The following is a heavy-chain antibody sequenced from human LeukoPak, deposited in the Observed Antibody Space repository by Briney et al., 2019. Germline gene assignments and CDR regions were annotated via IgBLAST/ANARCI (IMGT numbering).Heavy chain of an antibody. CDR3: ARGGHSSSSADY. Sequence: ASVKVSCKASGYTFTSYYMHWVRQAPGQGLEWMGGIIPIFGTANYAQKFQGRVTITADESTSTAYMELSSLRSEDTAVYYCARGGHSSSSADYWGQGTLVTVSS. V-gene: IGHV1-69*13. D-gene: IGHD6-6*01. CDR1: GYTFTSYY. CDR2: IIPIFGTA. J-gene: IGHJ4*02.